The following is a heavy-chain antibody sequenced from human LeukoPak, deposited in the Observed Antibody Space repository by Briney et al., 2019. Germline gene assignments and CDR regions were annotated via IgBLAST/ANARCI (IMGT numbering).Heavy chain of an antibody. D-gene: IGHD2-21*02. Sequence: GGSLRLSCAASGFTFDDYGIHWVRQAPGKGLEWVAVIWYDGSNKYYAGSVKGRFTISRDNSKNMLYLQMNSLRAEDTAVYYCARVKTVVVTATNAFDIWGQGTMVTVSS. J-gene: IGHJ3*02. CDR3: ARVKTVVVTATNAFDI. CDR2: IWYDGSNK. V-gene: IGHV3-33*01. CDR1: GFTFDDYG.